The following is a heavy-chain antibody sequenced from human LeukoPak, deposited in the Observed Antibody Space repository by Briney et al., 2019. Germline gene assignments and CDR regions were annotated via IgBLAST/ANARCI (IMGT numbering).Heavy chain of an antibody. CDR2: IYHSGST. J-gene: IGHJ4*02. D-gene: IGHD2-2*01. V-gene: IGHV4-4*02. CDR3: ARGIVVVPAALDFDY. Sequence: PSGTLSLTCAVSGGSISSSNWWSWVRQPPGKGLEWIGEIYHSGSTSYNPSLKSRVTISVDTSKNQFSLKLSSVTAADTAVYYCARGIVVVPAALDFDYWGQGTLVTVSS. CDR1: GGSISSSNW.